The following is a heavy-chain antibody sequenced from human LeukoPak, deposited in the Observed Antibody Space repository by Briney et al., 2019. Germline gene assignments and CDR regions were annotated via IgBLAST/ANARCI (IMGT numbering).Heavy chain of an antibody. CDR1: GGSISSSSYY. D-gene: IGHD6-25*01. V-gene: IGHV4-39*07. Sequence: TSETLSLTCTVSGGSISSSSYYWGWIRQPPGKGLEWIGEINHSGSTNYNPSLKSRVTISVDTSKNQFSLKLSSVTAADTAVYYCARGRLLFYYYYMDVWGKGTTVTISS. J-gene: IGHJ6*03. CDR3: ARGRLLFYYYYMDV. CDR2: INHSGST.